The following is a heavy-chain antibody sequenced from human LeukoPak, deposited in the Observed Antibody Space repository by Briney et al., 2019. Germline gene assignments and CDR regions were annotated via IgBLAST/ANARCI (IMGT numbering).Heavy chain of an antibody. CDR1: GFTFNSFG. D-gene: IGHD3-22*01. J-gene: IGHJ5*02. CDR3: ARDHLPGYHDSLDFNWLDP. CDR2: IYYDGSNN. Sequence: PGRSLRLSCAASGFTFNSFGIHWVRQAPGKGLEWVAVIYYDGSNNFYSDSVKGRFTISRDNSKNTVFLQMSSLRAEDTAVYYCARDHLPGYHDSLDFNWLDPWGQGTLVSVSS. V-gene: IGHV3-30*12.